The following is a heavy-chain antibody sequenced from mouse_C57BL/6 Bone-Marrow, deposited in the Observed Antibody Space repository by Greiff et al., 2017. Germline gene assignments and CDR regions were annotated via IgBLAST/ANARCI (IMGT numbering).Heavy chain of an antibody. Sequence: QVQLQQPGAELVKPGASVKLSCKASGYTFTSYWMHWVKQRPGQGLEWIGMIHPNSGSTNYNKKFKSKATLTVDQSSSTAYMQLSSLTSEDSAVYYCARKGAYYSNYEYAMDYGGQGTSVTVSS. CDR1: GYTFTSYW. J-gene: IGHJ4*01. V-gene: IGHV1-64*01. CDR3: ARKGAYYSNYEYAMDY. D-gene: IGHD2-5*01. CDR2: IHPNSGST.